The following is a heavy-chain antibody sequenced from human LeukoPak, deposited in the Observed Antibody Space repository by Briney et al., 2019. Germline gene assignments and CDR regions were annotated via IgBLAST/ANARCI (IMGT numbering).Heavy chain of an antibody. Sequence: ASVKVSCKASGYTFTSYDINWVRQATGQGLEWMGWMNPNSGNTGYAQKFQGGVTMTRNTSISTAYMELSSLRSEDTAVYYCARDRGDYYDSSGYYYVHLFDYWGQGTLVTVSS. CDR3: ARDRGDYYDSSGYYYVHLFDY. V-gene: IGHV1-8*01. D-gene: IGHD3-22*01. CDR2: MNPNSGNT. CDR1: GYTFTSYD. J-gene: IGHJ4*02.